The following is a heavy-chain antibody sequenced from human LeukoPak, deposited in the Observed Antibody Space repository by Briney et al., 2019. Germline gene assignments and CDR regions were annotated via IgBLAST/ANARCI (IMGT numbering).Heavy chain of an antibody. Sequence: GGSLRLSCAASGFTFTTYSMNWVRQAPGKGLEWVSSISSSTTYIYYADSVKGRFTISRDNAKNSLYLQMNSLRAEDTAVYYCTRVEWLQFPDYWGQGTLVTVSS. J-gene: IGHJ4*02. V-gene: IGHV3-21*01. D-gene: IGHD5-24*01. CDR1: GFTFTTYS. CDR2: ISSSTTYI. CDR3: TRVEWLQFPDY.